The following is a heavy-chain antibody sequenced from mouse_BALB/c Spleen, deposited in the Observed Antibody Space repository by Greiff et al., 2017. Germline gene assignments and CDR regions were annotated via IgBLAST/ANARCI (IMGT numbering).Heavy chain of an antibody. CDR1: GYTFTSYT. V-gene: IGHV1-4*01. CDR3: ARQEREILFAY. Sequence: QVHVKQSGAELARPGASVKMSCKASGYTFTSYTMHWVKQRPGQGLEWIGYINPSSGYTNYNQKFKDKATLTADQSSSTAYMQLSSLTSEDSAVYYCARQEREILFAYWGQGTLVTVSA. CDR2: INPSSGYT. J-gene: IGHJ3*01.